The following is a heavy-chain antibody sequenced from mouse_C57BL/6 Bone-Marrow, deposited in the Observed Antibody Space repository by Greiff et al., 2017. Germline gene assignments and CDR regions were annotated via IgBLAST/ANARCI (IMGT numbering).Heavy chain of an antibody. D-gene: IGHD2-3*01. CDR1: GYTITSGYY. CDR3: AREDDGYPLAMDY. CDR2: ISYDGSN. J-gene: IGHJ4*01. Sequence: VQLMESGPGLVKPSQSLSLTCSVTGYTITSGYYWNWLRQFPGNKLEWMSNISYDGSNNYKPSLKNRISITRDTSKNQFFQKLNSVTTEDTATYYGAREDDGYPLAMDYWGQGTSVTVSS. V-gene: IGHV3-6*01.